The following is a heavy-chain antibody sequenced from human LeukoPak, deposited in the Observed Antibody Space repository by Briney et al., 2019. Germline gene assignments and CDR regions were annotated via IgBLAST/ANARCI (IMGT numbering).Heavy chain of an antibody. V-gene: IGHV3-48*03. CDR1: GFTFSSYE. J-gene: IGHJ6*02. CDR3: ARAMGDFGRYGPDV. Sequence: PGGSLRLSCAPSGFTFSSYETKGVREAPGKGLQWVSYISSSGRTIYYADPVEGRLPISRDNAKKSLYLQMHSLRVKDTGVYYCARAMGDFGRYGPDVRRQGAKLGVFS. CDR2: ISSSGRTI. D-gene: IGHD2-21*02.